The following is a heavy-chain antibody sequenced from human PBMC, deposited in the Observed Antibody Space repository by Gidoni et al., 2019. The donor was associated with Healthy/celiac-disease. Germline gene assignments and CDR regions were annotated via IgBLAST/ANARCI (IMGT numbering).Heavy chain of an antibody. CDR3: AKALKGFLEWLLFHYGMDV. V-gene: IGHV3-30*18. Sequence: QVQLVESGGGVVEPGRSLRISCVASGLTFSSYGMHGVRQAPGKGLELVAVISYDGSNKYYADSVKGRFTISIDNSKNTLYLQMNSLRAEDTAVYYCAKALKGFLEWLLFHYGMDVWGQGTTVTVSS. D-gene: IGHD3-3*01. CDR2: ISYDGSNK. CDR1: GLTFSSYG. J-gene: IGHJ6*02.